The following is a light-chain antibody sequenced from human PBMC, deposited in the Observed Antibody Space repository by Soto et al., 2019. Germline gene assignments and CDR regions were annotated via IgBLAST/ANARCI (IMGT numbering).Light chain of an antibody. CDR3: QQYDSSPLT. J-gene: IGKJ4*01. CDR1: QSVSSSY. CDR2: GAS. V-gene: IGKV3-20*01. Sequence: EIVLTQSPGTLSLSPGERATLSCRASQSVSSSYLAWYQQKPGQAPRLLLYGASSRATGIPDRFSGSGSGTDFTLTISCLAPEDFAVYDCQQYDSSPLTFGGGTKVEIK.